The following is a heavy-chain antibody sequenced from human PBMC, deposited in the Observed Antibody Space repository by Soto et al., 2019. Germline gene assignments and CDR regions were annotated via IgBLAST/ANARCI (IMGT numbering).Heavy chain of an antibody. CDR2: INPSGGST. J-gene: IGHJ4*02. CDR3: AKAISGYNAPLDH. CDR1: GYTFTSYY. Sequence: ASVKVSCKASGYTFTSYYMHWVRQAPGQGLEWMGIINPSGGSTSYAQKFQGRVTMTRDTSTSTVYMELSSLRAEDTAIYHCAKAISGYNAPLDHWGQGTRVTVSS. D-gene: IGHD5-12*01. V-gene: IGHV1-46*01.